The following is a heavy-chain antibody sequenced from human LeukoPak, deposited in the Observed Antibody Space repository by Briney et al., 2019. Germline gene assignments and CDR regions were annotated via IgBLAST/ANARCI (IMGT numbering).Heavy chain of an antibody. D-gene: IGHD3-22*01. J-gene: IGHJ4*02. V-gene: IGHV3-23*01. CDR1: GFTFSSYG. Sequence: PGGSLRLSCAASGFTFSSYGMSWVRQAPGKGLEWVSAISGSGGSTYYADSVKGRFTISRDNAKNSLYLQMNSLRAEDTAVYYCARASINYYDSSGYDYWGQGTLVTVSS. CDR2: ISGSGGST. CDR3: ARASINYYDSSGYDY.